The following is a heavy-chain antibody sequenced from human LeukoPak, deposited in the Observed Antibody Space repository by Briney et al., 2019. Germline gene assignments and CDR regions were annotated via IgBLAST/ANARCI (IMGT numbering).Heavy chain of an antibody. D-gene: IGHD3-9*01. CDR3: IVQGYDGYPYYDILTGHIDGAHYFDY. V-gene: IGHV1-18*01. CDR1: GYTFTSYG. Sequence: ASVKVSCKASGYTFTSYGISWVRQAPGQGLEWMGWISAYNGNTNYAQKLQGRVTMTTDTSTSTAYMELSSLRSEDTAVYYCIVQGYDGYPYYDILTGHIDGAHYFDYWGQGTLVTVSS. J-gene: IGHJ4*02. CDR2: ISAYNGNT.